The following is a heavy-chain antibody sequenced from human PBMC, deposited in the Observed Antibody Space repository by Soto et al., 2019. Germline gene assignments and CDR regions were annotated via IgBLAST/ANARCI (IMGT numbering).Heavy chain of an antibody. Sequence: RGESLKISCXGSGYSFTIYWISWVRQMPGKGLEWMGRIDPSDSYTNYSPSFQGHVTISADKSISTAYLQWSSLKASDTAMYYCGSTIRITMVPYYHCYVMDFGTQGTTVAVSS. CDR1: GYSFTIYW. CDR3: GSTIRITMVPYYHCYVMDF. CDR2: IDPSDSYT. V-gene: IGHV5-10-1*01. D-gene: IGHD3-10*01. J-gene: IGHJ6*02.